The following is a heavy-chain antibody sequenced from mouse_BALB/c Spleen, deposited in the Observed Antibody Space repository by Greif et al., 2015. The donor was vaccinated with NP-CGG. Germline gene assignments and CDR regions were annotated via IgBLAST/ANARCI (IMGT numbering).Heavy chain of an antibody. Sequence: EVKLMESGGGLVQPGGSLKLSCAASGFTFSSYTMSWVRQTPEKRLEWVAYISNGGGSTYYPDTVKGRFTISRDNAKNTLYLQMSSLKSEDPAVYYCARHYGNYWYFDVWGAGTTVTVSS. D-gene: IGHD2-1*01. V-gene: IGHV5-12-2*01. CDR3: ARHYGNYWYFDV. CDR1: GFTFSSYT. J-gene: IGHJ1*01. CDR2: ISNGGGST.